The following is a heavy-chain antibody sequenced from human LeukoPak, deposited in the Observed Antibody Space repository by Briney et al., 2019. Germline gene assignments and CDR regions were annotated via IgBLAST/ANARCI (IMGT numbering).Heavy chain of an antibody. CDR2: TNGSGVSI. Sequence: PGGSLRLSCVASGFTFKSYVMNWVRQAPGKGLEWLATNGSGVSISYADSVKGRFTISRDNSNNTLYLQMNSLRVEDTAIYYCAKDLGWELPAEAYWGQGILVTLSS. D-gene: IGHD1-26*01. CDR3: AKDLGWELPAEAY. CDR1: GFTFKSYV. V-gene: IGHV3-23*01. J-gene: IGHJ4*02.